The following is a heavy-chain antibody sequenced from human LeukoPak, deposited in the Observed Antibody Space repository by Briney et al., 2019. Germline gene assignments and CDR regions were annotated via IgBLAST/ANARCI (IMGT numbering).Heavy chain of an antibody. J-gene: IGHJ4*02. CDR1: GGSISSYY. V-gene: IGHV4-59*01. CDR2: IYYTGST. CDR3: ARIILGNYFDY. Sequence: SETLSLTCTVSGGSISSYYWSWIRQPPGKGLEWIGYIYYTGSTHYNPSLRSRVTISVDTSKNQFSLKLSSVTAADTALYYCARIILGNYFDYWGQGTLVTVSS. D-gene: IGHD3-3*01.